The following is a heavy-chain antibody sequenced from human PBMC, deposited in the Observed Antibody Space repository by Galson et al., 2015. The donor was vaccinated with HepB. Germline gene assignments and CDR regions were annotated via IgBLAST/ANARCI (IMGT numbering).Heavy chain of an antibody. V-gene: IGHV4-59*01. D-gene: IGHD6-19*01. CDR1: GGSINSYY. Sequence: SETLSLTCTVSGGSINSYYWSWIRQPPGKGLEWIAYIYYSGSTNYNPSLQSRVTISLDTSKKQFSLKLNSVTAADTAIYYCATSSSGWYRSFDIWGQGTMVTVSS. CDR3: ATSSSGWYRSFDI. J-gene: IGHJ3*02. CDR2: IYYSGST.